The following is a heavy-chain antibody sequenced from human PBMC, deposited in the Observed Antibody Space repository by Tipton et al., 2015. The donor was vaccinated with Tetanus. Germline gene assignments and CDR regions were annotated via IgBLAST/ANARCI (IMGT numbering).Heavy chain of an antibody. CDR2: IYHSGSP. D-gene: IGHD3-16*01. CDR3: ARDHGITWGGMGYYYGMDV. V-gene: IGHV4-30-2*01. CDR1: GGSITSGAYL. J-gene: IGHJ6*02. Sequence: LRLSCAVSGGSITSGAYLWGWIRQPPGKGLEWIGYIYHSGSPYYNPSLKSRVTLSVDTSMNQFSLQLSSATAADTGVYYCARDHGITWGGMGYYYGMDVWGQGTTVTVSS.